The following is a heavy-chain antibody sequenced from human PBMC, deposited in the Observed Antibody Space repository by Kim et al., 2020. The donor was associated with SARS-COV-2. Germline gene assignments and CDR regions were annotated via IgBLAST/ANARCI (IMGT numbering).Heavy chain of an antibody. CDR3: ARAQGSGSYASDY. D-gene: IGHD3-10*01. V-gene: IGHV3-72*01. CDR1: GFTFSDHY. J-gene: IGHJ4*01. CDR2: TRNKANSYTT. Sequence: GGSLRLSCAASGFTFSDHYMDWVRQAPGKGLEWVGRTRNKANSYTTEYAASVKGRFTISRDDSKNSLYLQMNSLKTEDTAGYYCARAQGSGSYASDYWG.